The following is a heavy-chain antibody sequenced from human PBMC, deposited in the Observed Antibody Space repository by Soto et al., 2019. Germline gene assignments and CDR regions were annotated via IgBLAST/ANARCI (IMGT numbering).Heavy chain of an antibody. CDR3: AREGSGYDHTFFDY. D-gene: IGHD5-12*01. CDR2: IYYSGST. CDR1: GGSISSGGDY. V-gene: IGHV4-30-4*01. Sequence: SETLSLTCTVSGGSISSGGDYWSWIRQPPGKGLEWIGYIYYSGSTYYNPSLKSRVTISVDTSKNQFSLKLSSVTAADTAVYYCAREGSGYDHTFFDYWGQGTLVTVSS. J-gene: IGHJ4*02.